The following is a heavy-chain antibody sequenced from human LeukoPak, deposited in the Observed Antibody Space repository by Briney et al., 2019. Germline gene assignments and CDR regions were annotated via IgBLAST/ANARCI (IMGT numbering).Heavy chain of an antibody. CDR2: ISGSSSYT. CDR3: ARGHYGLDV. CDR1: GFTFSDWY. J-gene: IGHJ6*02. V-gene: IGHV3-11*05. Sequence: GGSLRLSCTVSGFTFSDWYMSWIRQAPGKGLEWVSYISGSSSYTDYADSVKGRFTISRDNAKNSLYLQMNSLRAEDAAVYYCARGHYGLDVWGQGTTVTVSS.